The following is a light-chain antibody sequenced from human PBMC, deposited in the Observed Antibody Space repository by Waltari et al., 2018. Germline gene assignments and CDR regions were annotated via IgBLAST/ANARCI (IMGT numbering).Light chain of an antibody. Sequence: EIVMTQSPLSLPVTPGEPASISCRSSQSLLHSNGYNYLDWYLKKPGQSPQILIYLGSNRASGVPDRFSGSGSGTGFTLKISRVEAEDAGVYYCMEALQSVTFGQGTRLEIK. CDR2: LGS. CDR1: QSLLHSNGYNY. V-gene: IGKV2-28*01. J-gene: IGKJ5*01. CDR3: MEALQSVT.